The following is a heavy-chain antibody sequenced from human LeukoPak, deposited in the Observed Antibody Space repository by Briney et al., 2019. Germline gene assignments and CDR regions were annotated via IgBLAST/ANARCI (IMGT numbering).Heavy chain of an antibody. D-gene: IGHD1-26*01. CDR2: IKQDGSEK. CDR1: GFTFSSYW. CDR3: ARAVGGRYFDY. Sequence: GGSLRLSCAASGFTFSSYWMSWVRQAPGKGLEWVANIKQDGSEKYYVESVKGRFTISRDNAKKSLYLQMNSLRAEDTAVYYCARAVGGRYFDYWGQGTLVTVSS. V-gene: IGHV3-7*01. J-gene: IGHJ4*02.